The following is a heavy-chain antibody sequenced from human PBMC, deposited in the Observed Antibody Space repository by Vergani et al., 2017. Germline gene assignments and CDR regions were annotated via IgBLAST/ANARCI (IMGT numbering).Heavy chain of an antibody. Sequence: VQLVESGGGVVQPGGSLRLSCAASGFTFSSYGMHWVRQAPGKGLEWVAFIRYDGSNKYYADSVKGRFTISRDNSKNTLYLQMNSLRVEDTAVYYCAKGYNWGEDYGGQGSLVTVSS. CDR3: AKGYNWGEDY. CDR1: GFTFSSYG. V-gene: IGHV3-30*02. D-gene: IGHD1-20*01. CDR2: IRYDGSNK. J-gene: IGHJ4*02.